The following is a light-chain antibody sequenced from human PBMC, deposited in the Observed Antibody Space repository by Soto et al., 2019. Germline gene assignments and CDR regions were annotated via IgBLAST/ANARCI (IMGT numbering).Light chain of an antibody. CDR3: AAWDGSLNGWV. V-gene: IGLV1-44*01. CDR1: SSNVGSDI. CDR2: SNN. J-gene: IGLJ3*02. Sequence: QSVLTQPPSASGTPGQRVTISCSGSSSNVGSDIVNWYQQLPGTAPELLIYSNNQRPSGVPDRFSGSKSGTSASLAISGLQSDDEADYYCAAWDGSLNGWVFGGGTKLTVL.